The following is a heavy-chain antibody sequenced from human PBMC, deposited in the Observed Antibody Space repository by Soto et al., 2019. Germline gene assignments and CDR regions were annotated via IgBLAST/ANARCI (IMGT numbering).Heavy chain of an antibody. V-gene: IGHV3-30-3*01. J-gene: IGHJ4*02. CDR2: ISYAGSNK. CDR3: ARERAYYFDY. Sequence: GSLRISGAASGFTFSRFPMHWVRQAPGKGLEWVAVISYAGSNKYYADSVRGRFTISRDNSKNTLYLQMNSLSAEDTAVYYCARERAYYFDYWGQGTLVTVSS. CDR1: GFTFSRFP.